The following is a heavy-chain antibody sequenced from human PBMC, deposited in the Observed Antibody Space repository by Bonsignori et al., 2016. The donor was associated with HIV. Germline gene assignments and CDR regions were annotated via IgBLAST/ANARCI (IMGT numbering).Heavy chain of an antibody. Sequence: EVQLVESGGGLVKPGGSLRLSCAASGITFNSYTMNWVRQAPGKGLEWVSSISNSGSYVYYADSVKGRFTTSRDNAKNSLFLEMNSLRAEDTALYYCTRAWRDSWYDPQAFDIWG. CDR1: GITFNSYT. CDR2: ISNSGSYV. CDR3: TRAWRDSWYDPQAFDI. J-gene: IGHJ3*02. V-gene: IGHV3-21*01. D-gene: IGHD6-13*01.